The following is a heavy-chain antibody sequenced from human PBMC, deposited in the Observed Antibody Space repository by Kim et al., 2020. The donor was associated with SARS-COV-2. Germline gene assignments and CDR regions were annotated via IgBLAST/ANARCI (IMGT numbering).Heavy chain of an antibody. CDR2: IWYDGSNK. Sequence: GGSLRLSCAASGFTFSSYGMHWVRQAPGKGLELVAVIWYDGSNKYYADSVKGRFTISRDNSKNTLYLQMNSLRAEDTAVYYCARDPGNYDILTGYYPTHDYWGQGTLVTVSS. J-gene: IGHJ4*02. CDR3: ARDPGNYDILTGYYPTHDY. D-gene: IGHD3-9*01. V-gene: IGHV3-33*01. CDR1: GFTFSSYG.